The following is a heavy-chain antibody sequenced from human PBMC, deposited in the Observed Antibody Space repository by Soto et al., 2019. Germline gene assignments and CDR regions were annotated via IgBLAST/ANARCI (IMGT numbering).Heavy chain of an antibody. CDR3: AKDYEVDTAMVPFDY. J-gene: IGHJ4*02. CDR1: GFTFSSYA. D-gene: IGHD5-18*01. V-gene: IGHV3-23*01. Sequence: EVQLLESGGGLVQPGGSLRLSCAASGFTFSSYAMSWVRQAPEKGLEWVSAISGSGGSTYYADSVKGRFTISRDNSKNTLYMQMNSLRAEDTAVYYCAKDYEVDTAMVPFDYWGQGTLVTVSS. CDR2: ISGSGGST.